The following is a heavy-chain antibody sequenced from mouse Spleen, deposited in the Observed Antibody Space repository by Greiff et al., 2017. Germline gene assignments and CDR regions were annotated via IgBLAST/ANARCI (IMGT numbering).Heavy chain of an antibody. D-gene: IGHD2-3*01. CDR2: IYPRSGNT. CDR1: GYTFTSYG. CDR3: ARAPYDGYTAY. Sequence: VQLVESGAELARPGASVKLSCKASGYTFTSYGISWVKQRTGQGLEWIGEIYPRSGNTYYNEKFKGKATLTADKSSSTAYMELRSLTSEDSAVYFCARAPYDGYTAYWGQGTLVTVSA. V-gene: IGHV1-81*01. J-gene: IGHJ3*01.